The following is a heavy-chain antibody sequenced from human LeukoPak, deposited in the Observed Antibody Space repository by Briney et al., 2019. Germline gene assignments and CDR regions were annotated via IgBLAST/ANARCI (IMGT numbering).Heavy chain of an antibody. CDR2: ISYDGGNK. J-gene: IGHJ4*02. V-gene: IGHV3-30-3*01. CDR3: AKDDWLQDY. D-gene: IGHD3-9*01. CDR1: GFTFSSYA. Sequence: PGGSLRLSCAASGFTFSSYAMHWVRQAPGKGLEWVAVISYDGGNKYYADSVKGRFTISRDNSKNTLYLQMNSLRAEDTAVYYCAKDDWLQDYWGQGTLVTVSS.